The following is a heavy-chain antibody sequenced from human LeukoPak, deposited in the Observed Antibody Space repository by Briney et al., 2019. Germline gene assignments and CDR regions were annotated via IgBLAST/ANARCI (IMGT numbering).Heavy chain of an antibody. V-gene: IGHV3-21*01. Sequence: GGSLRLSCAASGFTFSSYSMNWVRQAPWKGLEWVSSISSSSSYIYYADSVKGRFTISRDNAKNSLYLQMNSLRAEDTAVYYCARGDDFWSGQTNPDAFDIWGQGTMATVSS. J-gene: IGHJ3*02. CDR3: ARGDDFWSGQTNPDAFDI. CDR2: ISSSSSYI. CDR1: GFTFSSYS. D-gene: IGHD3-3*01.